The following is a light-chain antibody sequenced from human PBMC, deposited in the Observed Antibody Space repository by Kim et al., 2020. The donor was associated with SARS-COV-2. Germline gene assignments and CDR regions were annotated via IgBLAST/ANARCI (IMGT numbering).Light chain of an antibody. CDR2: YDS. Sequence: SYELTQPPSVSVAPGKTARLTCGGNNIGSKSVHWYQQKPGQAPVLVIYYDSDRPSGIPERFSGSNSGNTATLTISRVEAGDEADYYCQVWDSSSDHRVFGGGTKRTVL. J-gene: IGLJ3*02. CDR1: NIGSKS. V-gene: IGLV3-21*04. CDR3: QVWDSSSDHRV.